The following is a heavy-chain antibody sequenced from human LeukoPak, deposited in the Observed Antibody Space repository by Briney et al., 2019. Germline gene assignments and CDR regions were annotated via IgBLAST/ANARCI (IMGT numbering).Heavy chain of an antibody. CDR1: GFTFSSYA. J-gene: IGHJ6*02. CDR3: VRGYSFGPFGMDV. V-gene: IGHV3-23*01. Sequence: WGSLSLSCAASGFTFSSYAMSWVRQAPGKGLEWVSAISGSVGSTYYADSVKGRFTISKDNSKNTLYLQMSSLRAEDTAVYFCVRGYSFGPFGMDVWGQATTVT. CDR2: ISGSVGST. D-gene: IGHD2-15*01.